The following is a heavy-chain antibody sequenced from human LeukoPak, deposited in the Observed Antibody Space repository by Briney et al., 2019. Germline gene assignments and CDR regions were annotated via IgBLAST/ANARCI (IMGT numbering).Heavy chain of an antibody. V-gene: IGHV3-30*18. D-gene: IGHD3-10*01. J-gene: IGHJ4*02. CDR1: GLTFSSYG. CDR3: AKDIATMAYFDF. Sequence: PGRSLRLSCAASGLTFSSYGMHWVRQAPGKGLEWVAAISYDGSLKYYPDSVKGRFTISRDNSMDTLYLQMNSLRAEDTAVYFCAKDIATMAYFDFWGQGTLVTVSS. CDR2: ISYDGSLK.